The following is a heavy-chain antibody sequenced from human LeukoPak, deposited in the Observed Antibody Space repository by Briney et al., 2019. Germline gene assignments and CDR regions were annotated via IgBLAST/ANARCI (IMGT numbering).Heavy chain of an antibody. CDR1: GGSISSSSYY. CDR2: IYYSGST. V-gene: IGHV4-39*07. Sequence: PSETLSLTCTVSGGSISSSSYYWGWIRQPPGKGLEWIGSIYYSGSTYCNPSLKSRVTISVDKSKNQFSLKLSSVTAADTAVYYCARVGGIAAAGTGPQPDEHWGQGTLVTVSS. CDR3: ARVGGIAAAGTGPQPDEH. D-gene: IGHD6-13*01. J-gene: IGHJ4*02.